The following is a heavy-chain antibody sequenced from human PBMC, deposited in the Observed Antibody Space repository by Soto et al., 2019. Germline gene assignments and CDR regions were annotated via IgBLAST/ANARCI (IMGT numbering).Heavy chain of an antibody. D-gene: IGHD2-21*02. CDR1: GGSISTYY. J-gene: IGHJ4*02. CDR3: AVVTAIIDY. Sequence: SETLSLTCTVSGGSISTYYWSWIRQPPGKGLEWIGEINHSGSTNYNPSLKSRVTISVDTSKNQFSLKLSSVTAADTAVYYCAVVTAIIDYWGQGALVTVSS. CDR2: INHSGST. V-gene: IGHV4-34*01.